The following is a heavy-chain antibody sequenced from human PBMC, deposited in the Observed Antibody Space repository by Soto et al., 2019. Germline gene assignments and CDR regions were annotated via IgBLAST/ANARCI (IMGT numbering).Heavy chain of an antibody. CDR3: ARDPGHGLDV. CDR1: GFTVSNNY. CDR2: MYSGGST. D-gene: IGHD1-1*01. Sequence: VGSLRLSGAASGFTVSNNYMSWVRQPPGKGLEWVSVMYSGGSTYYADSVKGRFTISRDNSKNTLYLQMNSLRAEDTAVYYCARDPGHGLDVWGQGTTVTVSS. J-gene: IGHJ6*02. V-gene: IGHV3-53*01.